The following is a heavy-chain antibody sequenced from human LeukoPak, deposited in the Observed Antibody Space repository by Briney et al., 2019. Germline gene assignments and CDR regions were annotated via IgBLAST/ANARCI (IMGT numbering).Heavy chain of an antibody. CDR3: ARDIVVVPAAKPLDY. J-gene: IGHJ4*02. Sequence: GGSVKVSCKASGYTFTSYGISWVRQAPGQGLEWMGWISAYNGNTNYAQKLQGRVTMTTDTSTSTAYMELRSLRSDDTAVYYCARDIVVVPAAKPLDYWGQGTLVTVSS. D-gene: IGHD2-2*02. CDR1: GYTFTSYG. CDR2: ISAYNGNT. V-gene: IGHV1-18*01.